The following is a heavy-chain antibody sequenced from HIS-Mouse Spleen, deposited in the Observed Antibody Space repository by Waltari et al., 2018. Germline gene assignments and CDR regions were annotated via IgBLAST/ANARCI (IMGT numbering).Heavy chain of an antibody. J-gene: IGHJ2*01. D-gene: IGHD6-13*01. CDR2: IFSSGST. Sequence: QLQLQESGPGLVKPSETLSLTCTVSGGSISSSSYYWGWIRQPPGKGVEWIGGIFSSGSTYYNPSLKSRVTISVDTSKNQFSLKLSSVTAADTAVYYCAREIPYSSSWYDWYFDLWGRGTLVTVSS. V-gene: IGHV4-39*07. CDR3: AREIPYSSSWYDWYFDL. CDR1: GGSISSSSYY.